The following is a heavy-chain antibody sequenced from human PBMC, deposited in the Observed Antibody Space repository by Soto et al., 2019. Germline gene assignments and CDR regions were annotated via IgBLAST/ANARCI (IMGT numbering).Heavy chain of an antibody. CDR2: IYYSGST. D-gene: IGHD3-3*01. V-gene: IGHV4-30-4*01. CDR1: GGSISSGDYY. J-gene: IGHJ4*02. Sequence: QVQLQESGPGLVKPSQTLSLTCTVSGGSISSGDYYWSWIRQPPGKGLEWIGYIYYSGSTYYNPSLKGRVNISVDTSKNQFALKLSSVTAADTAVYYCARGSIPIFGVVIADDYWGQGTLVTVSS. CDR3: ARGSIPIFGVVIADDY.